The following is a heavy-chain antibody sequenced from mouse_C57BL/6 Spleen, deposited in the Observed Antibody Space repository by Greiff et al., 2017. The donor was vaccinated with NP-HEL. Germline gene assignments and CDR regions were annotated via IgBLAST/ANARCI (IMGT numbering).Heavy chain of an antibody. D-gene: IGHD1-1*01. CDR2: IYPGDGDT. J-gene: IGHJ4*01. CDR1: GYAFSSYW. Sequence: VQLQQSGAELVKPGASVKISCKASGYAFSSYWMNWVKQRPGKGLEWIGQIYPGDGDTNYNGKFKGKATLTADKSSSTAFMQLSSLTSEDTAIYYCARMSSAYYALDYWGQGTSLTVSS. V-gene: IGHV1-80*01. CDR3: ARMSSAYYALDY.